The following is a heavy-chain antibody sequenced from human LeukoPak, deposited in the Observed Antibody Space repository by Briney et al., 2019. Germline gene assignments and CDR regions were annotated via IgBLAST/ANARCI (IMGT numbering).Heavy chain of an antibody. Sequence: GGSLRLSCAAPGFTFIDYDMPWVRQVIGKGLEWVSAIGIRGDTHYSGSVKGRFTISRENAESSLYLQMNSLRAEDTAVYYCARGGIQVSGIDEFDYWGQGTLVTVSS. V-gene: IGHV3-13*01. CDR2: IGIRGDT. CDR3: ARGGIQVSGIDEFDY. CDR1: GFTFIDYD. J-gene: IGHJ4*02. D-gene: IGHD6-19*01.